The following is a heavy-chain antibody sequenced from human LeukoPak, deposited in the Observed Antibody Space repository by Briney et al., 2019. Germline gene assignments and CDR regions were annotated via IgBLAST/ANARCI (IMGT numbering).Heavy chain of an antibody. D-gene: IGHD2-2*01. J-gene: IGHJ4*02. V-gene: IGHV5-51*01. CDR3: ARHDIVVVPAARYTDTQIDY. Sequence: PGESLKISRKGSGYSFTSYWIGWVRQMPGKGLEWMGIIYPGDSDTRYSPSFQGQVTISADKSISTAYLQWSSLKALDTAMYYCARHDIVVVPAARYTDTQIDYWGQGTLVTVSS. CDR2: IYPGDSDT. CDR1: GYSFTSYW.